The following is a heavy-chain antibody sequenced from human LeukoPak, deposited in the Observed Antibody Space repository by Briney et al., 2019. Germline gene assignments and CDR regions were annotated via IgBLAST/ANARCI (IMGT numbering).Heavy chain of an antibody. CDR3: AKRYGSGSYYAFDI. J-gene: IGHJ3*02. CDR1: GFTFSSYG. Sequence: PGGSLRLSCAASGFTFSSYGMHWVRQAPGKGLEWVAFIRYDGSNKYYADSVKGRFTISRDNSENTLYLQMNSLGAEDTAVYYCAKRYGSGSYYAFDIWGQGTMVTVSS. D-gene: IGHD3-10*01. V-gene: IGHV3-30*02. CDR2: IRYDGSNK.